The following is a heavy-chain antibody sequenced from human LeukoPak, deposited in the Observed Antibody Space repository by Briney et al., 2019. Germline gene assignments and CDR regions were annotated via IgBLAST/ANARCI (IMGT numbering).Heavy chain of an antibody. Sequence: SETLSLTCAVYGGYFSGYYWSWIRQPPGKGLEWIGNIYYSGSTNYNPSLKSRVTISVDTSKNQFSLKLSSVTAADTAVYYCTRGSIAYYYMDVWGKGTTVTISS. V-gene: IGHV4-59*01. J-gene: IGHJ6*03. CDR3: TRGSIAYYYMDV. D-gene: IGHD3-22*01. CDR1: GGYFSGYY. CDR2: IYYSGST.